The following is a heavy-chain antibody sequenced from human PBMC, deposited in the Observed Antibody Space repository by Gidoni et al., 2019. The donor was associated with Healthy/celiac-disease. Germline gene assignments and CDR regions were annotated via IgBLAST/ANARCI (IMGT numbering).Heavy chain of an antibody. CDR2: IYYSGST. Sequence: QVQLQESGPGLVKPSQTLSLTCTVSGGSISRGGYYWSWIRQHPGKGLEWIGYIYYSGSTYYNPSLKSRVTISVDTSKNQFSLKLSSVTAADTAVYYCARDLTRAVTTGYGMDVWGQGTTVTVSS. D-gene: IGHD4-17*01. CDR3: ARDLTRAVTTGYGMDV. V-gene: IGHV4-31*03. J-gene: IGHJ6*02. CDR1: GGSISRGGYY.